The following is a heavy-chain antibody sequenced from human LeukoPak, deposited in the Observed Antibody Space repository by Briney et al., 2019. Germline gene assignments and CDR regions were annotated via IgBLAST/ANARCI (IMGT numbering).Heavy chain of an antibody. CDR1: GFTFSSYA. D-gene: IGHD1-1*01. CDR3: AKTGPWGSYYYYMDV. V-gene: IGHV3-23*01. J-gene: IGHJ6*03. CDR2: IDDSTSRT. Sequence: GGSLRLSCAASGFTFSSYAMSWVRQAPGKGLEWVSAIDDSTSRTFYADSVKGRFTISRDNSKNTLYLQMNSLRAEDTAVYYCAKTGPWGSYYYYMDVWGKGTTVTVSS.